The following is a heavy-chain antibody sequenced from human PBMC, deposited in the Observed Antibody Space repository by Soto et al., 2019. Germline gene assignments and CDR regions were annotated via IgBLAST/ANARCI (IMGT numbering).Heavy chain of an antibody. J-gene: IGHJ4*02. V-gene: IGHV1-18*01. D-gene: IGHD3-16*02. CDR1: GYTFTSYG. Sequence: GASVKVSCKASGYTFTSYGISWVRQAPGQGLEWMGWISAYNGNTNYAQKLQGRVTMTTDTSTSTAYMELRSLRSDDTAVYYCARYRKAMITFGGVIVTPNYDYWGQGTLVTVSS. CDR2: ISAYNGNT. CDR3: ARYRKAMITFGGVIVTPNYDY.